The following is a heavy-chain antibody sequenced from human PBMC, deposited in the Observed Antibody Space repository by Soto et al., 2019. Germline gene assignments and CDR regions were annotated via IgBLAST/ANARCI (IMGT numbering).Heavy chain of an antibody. D-gene: IGHD2-21*01. CDR2: ISSTSSPI. CDR1: GFTFSSYS. CDR3: ARDRGIPYSPSFDY. J-gene: IGHJ4*02. V-gene: IGHV3-48*01. Sequence: EVQLVESGGGLEQPGGSLRLSCAASGFTFSSYSMNWVRQAPGKGLEWVSYISSTSSPIYYADSVKGRFTISRDNAKSSLFLQMNSLRAEDTAVYYCARDRGIPYSPSFDYWGQGTLVTVSS.